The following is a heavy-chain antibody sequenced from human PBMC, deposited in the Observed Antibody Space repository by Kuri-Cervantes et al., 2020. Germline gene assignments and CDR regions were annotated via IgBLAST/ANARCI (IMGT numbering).Heavy chain of an antibody. D-gene: IGHD4-17*01. CDR3: ARVGINDYGDGGYFDL. Sequence: GESLKISCAASGFTFSSYAMSWVRQAPGKGLEWVSAISGSGGSTYYADSVKGRFTISRDNAKNSLYLQMNSLRAEDTAVYYCARVGINDYGDGGYFDLWGRGTLVTVSS. CDR2: ISGSGGST. CDR1: GFTFSSYA. J-gene: IGHJ2*01. V-gene: IGHV3-23*01.